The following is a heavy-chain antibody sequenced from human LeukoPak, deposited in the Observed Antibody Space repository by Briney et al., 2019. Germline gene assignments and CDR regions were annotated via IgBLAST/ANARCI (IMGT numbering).Heavy chain of an antibody. D-gene: IGHD3-3*01. CDR1: GGSISSYY. J-gene: IGHJ4*02. Sequence: SETLSLTCTVSGGSISSYYRSWIRQPPGKGLEWIGYTYYSGSTNYNPSLKSRVTISVDTSKNQFSLKLSSVTAADTAVYYCARGWSGTIDYWGQGTLVTVSS. V-gene: IGHV4-59*01. CDR2: TYYSGST. CDR3: ARGWSGTIDY.